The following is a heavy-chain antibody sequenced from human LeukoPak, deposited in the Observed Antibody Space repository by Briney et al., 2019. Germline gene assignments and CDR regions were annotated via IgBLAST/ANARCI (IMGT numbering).Heavy chain of an antibody. Sequence: PGGSLRLSCAASGFTFSSYGMHWVRQAPGKGLEWVAFIRYDGSNKYYADSVKGRFTISRDNSKNTLYLQMNSLRAEDTAVYYCAEDHGYDFWSSHAFDIWGQGTMVTVSS. CDR3: AEDHGYDFWSSHAFDI. D-gene: IGHD3-3*01. CDR1: GFTFSSYG. J-gene: IGHJ3*02. V-gene: IGHV3-30*02. CDR2: IRYDGSNK.